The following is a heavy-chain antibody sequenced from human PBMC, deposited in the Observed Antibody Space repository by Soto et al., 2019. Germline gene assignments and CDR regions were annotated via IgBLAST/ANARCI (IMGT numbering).Heavy chain of an antibody. V-gene: IGHV3-23*01. CDR2: ISGSGTKT. CDR1: GVTGSNNA. J-gene: IGHJ4*02. Sequence: PGGSLRLSCAVSGVTGSNNAMSWVRQAPGKGLEWVSAISGSGTKTCYADSVKGRFTISRDTSKNTVYLQMSSLRAEDTAVYYCAQFLCSSEGGNYRLYFWGQGSLVPVSS. CDR3: AQFLCSSEGGNYRLYF. D-gene: IGHD3-3*01.